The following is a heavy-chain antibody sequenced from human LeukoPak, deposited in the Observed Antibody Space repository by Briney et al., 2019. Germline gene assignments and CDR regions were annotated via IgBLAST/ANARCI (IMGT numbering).Heavy chain of an antibody. J-gene: IGHJ5*02. CDR3: AKGLLRFLEWSGFDP. D-gene: IGHD3-3*01. Sequence: PGESLRLSCAASGFTFSSYGMHWVRQAPGKGLEWVAFIRYDGSNKYYADSVKGRFTISRDNSKNTLYLQMNSLRAEDTAVYYCAKGLLRFLEWSGFDPWGQGTLVTVSS. CDR1: GFTFSSYG. V-gene: IGHV3-30*02. CDR2: IRYDGSNK.